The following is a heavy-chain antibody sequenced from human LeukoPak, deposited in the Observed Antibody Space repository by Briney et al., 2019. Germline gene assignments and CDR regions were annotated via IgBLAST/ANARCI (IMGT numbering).Heavy chain of an antibody. D-gene: IGHD2-21*01. V-gene: IGHV3-30*02. J-gene: IGHJ3*02. CDR2: IRYDGSNK. Sequence: GGSLRLSCAASGFTFSSYGMHWVRQAPGKGLEWVAFIRYDGSNKYYADSVKGRFTISRDNSESTLYLQMNSLRAEDTAVYYCAKDLGYCGGDCYSWSAFDIWGQGTMVTVSS. CDR1: GFTFSSYG. CDR3: AKDLGYCGGDCYSWSAFDI.